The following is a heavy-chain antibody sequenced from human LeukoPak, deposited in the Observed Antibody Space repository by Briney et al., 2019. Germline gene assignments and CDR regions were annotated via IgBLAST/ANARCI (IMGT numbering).Heavy chain of an antibody. CDR3: ARGGGDGYENTGDY. CDR1: GGSISSSSYY. J-gene: IGHJ4*02. V-gene: IGHV4-39*07. D-gene: IGHD5-24*01. Sequence: SETLSLTCTVSGGSISSSSYYWGWIRQPPGKGLEWIGSIYYSGSTYYNPSLKSRVTISVDTSKNQFSLKLSSVTAADTAVYYCARGGGDGYENTGDYWGQGTLVTVSS. CDR2: IYYSGST.